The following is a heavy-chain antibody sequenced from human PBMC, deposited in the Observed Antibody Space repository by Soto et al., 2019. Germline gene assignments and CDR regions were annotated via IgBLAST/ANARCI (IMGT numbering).Heavy chain of an antibody. D-gene: IGHD2-2*01. J-gene: IGHJ5*02. V-gene: IGHV1-69*13. CDR3: AKEKISTSCCNWFDP. Sequence: SVKVSCKASGGTFSSYAISWVRQAPGQGLEWMGGIIPIFGTANYAQKFQGRVTITADESKNTLYLQMNSLRAEDTAVYYCAKEKISTSCCNWFDPWGQGTLVTVSS. CDR1: GGTFSSYA. CDR2: IIPIFGTA.